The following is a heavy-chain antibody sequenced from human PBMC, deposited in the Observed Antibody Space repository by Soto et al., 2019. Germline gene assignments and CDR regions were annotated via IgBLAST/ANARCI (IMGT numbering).Heavy chain of an antibody. CDR1: GFIFSSYG. Sequence: QVQLVESGGGVVQPGRSLRLSCAASGFIFSSYGMHWVRQAPGKGLEWVAVIWYDGSNKYYADSVKGRFTISRDNSKNALYLERNSLRGDDTAVYYCASDLQAVAGTVFAPHWGQGTLVTVSS. CDR3: ASDLQAVAGTVFAPH. D-gene: IGHD6-19*01. J-gene: IGHJ4*02. V-gene: IGHV3-33*01. CDR2: IWYDGSNK.